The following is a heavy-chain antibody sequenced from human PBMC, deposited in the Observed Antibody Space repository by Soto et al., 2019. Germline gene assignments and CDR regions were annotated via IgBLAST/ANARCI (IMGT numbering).Heavy chain of an antibody. CDR1: GFTFSSYG. CDR3: ARGSARTEGPFDY. J-gene: IGHJ4*02. D-gene: IGHD6-6*01. CDR2: IWYDGSNK. V-gene: IGHV3-33*01. Sequence: QVQLVESGGGVVQPGRSLRLSCAASGFTFSSYGMHWVRQAPGKGLEWVAVIWYDGSNKYYADSVKGRFTISRDNSKNPLYLQMNSLRAEDTAVYYCARGSARTEGPFDYWGQGTLVTVSS.